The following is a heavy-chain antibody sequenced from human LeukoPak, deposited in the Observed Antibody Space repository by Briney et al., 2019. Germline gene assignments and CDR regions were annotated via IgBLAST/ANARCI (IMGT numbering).Heavy chain of an antibody. CDR2: INHSGST. CDR1: GGSFSGYY. V-gene: IGHV4-34*09. CDR3: AREPPRDGAFDI. J-gene: IGHJ3*02. Sequence: SETLSLTCAVYGGSFSGYYWSWIRQPPGKGLEWIGEINHSGSTNYNPSLKSRVTISVDTSKNQFSLKLSSVTAADTAVYYCAREPPRDGAFDIWGQGTMVTVSS.